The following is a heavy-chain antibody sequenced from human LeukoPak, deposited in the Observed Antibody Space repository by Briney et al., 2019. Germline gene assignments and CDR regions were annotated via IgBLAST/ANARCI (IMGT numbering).Heavy chain of an antibody. Sequence: ASVKVSCKASGGTFSSYAISWVRQAPGQGLEWMGGIIPIFGTANYAQKFQGRVTITADESTSTAYMELSSLRSEDTAVYYCASFGDYVWGSYRRGPYYFDYWAREPWSPSPQ. CDR3: ASFGDYVWGSYRRGPYYFDY. CDR2: IIPIFGTA. D-gene: IGHD3-16*02. J-gene: IGHJ4*02. CDR1: GGTFSSYA. V-gene: IGHV1-69*13.